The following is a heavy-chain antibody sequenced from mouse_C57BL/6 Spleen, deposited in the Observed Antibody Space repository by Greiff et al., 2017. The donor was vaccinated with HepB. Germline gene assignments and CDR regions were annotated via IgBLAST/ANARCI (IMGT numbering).Heavy chain of an antibody. CDR2: ISSGSSTI. Sequence: SLPLSCAPPVFPSSDYALHSVRQAPEKRPPRVAYISSGSSTIYYADTVKGRFTISRDNAKNTLFLQMTSLRSEDTAMYYCARPNTTGCFDVWGTGTTVTVSS. D-gene: IGHD1-1*01. CDR3: ARPNTTGCFDV. V-gene: IGHV5-17*01. J-gene: IGHJ1*03. CDR1: VFPSSDYA.